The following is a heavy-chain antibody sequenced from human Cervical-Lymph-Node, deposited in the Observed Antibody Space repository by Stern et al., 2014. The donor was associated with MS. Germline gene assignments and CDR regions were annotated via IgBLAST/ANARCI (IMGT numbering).Heavy chain of an antibody. V-gene: IGHV3-30*03. J-gene: IGHJ4*02. Sequence: VQLVESGGGVVQPGGSLRLSCATSGFAFASYDLHWVRQAPGKGLEWVAFISNDGSNKYYADSLKDRFIVSRDYSKKTLNLQINSLRREDTAVYYCALPGHFYTNPPDYWGQGTLVTVSS. CDR1: GFAFASYD. D-gene: IGHD2-8*01. CDR2: ISNDGSNK. CDR3: ALPGHFYTNPPDY.